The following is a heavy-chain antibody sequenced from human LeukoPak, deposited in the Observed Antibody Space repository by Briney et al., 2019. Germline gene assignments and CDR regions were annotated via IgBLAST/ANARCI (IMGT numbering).Heavy chain of an antibody. D-gene: IGHD6-13*01. V-gene: IGHV1-69*05. Sequence: SVKVSCKASGGTFSSYAISWVRQAPGQGLEWMGGIIPIFGTANYAQKFQGRVTITTDESTSTAYMELSSLRSGDTAVYYCARARYSSSWYWGDVNWFDPWGQGTLVTVSS. CDR1: GGTFSSYA. J-gene: IGHJ5*02. CDR3: ARARYSSSWYWGDVNWFDP. CDR2: IIPIFGTA.